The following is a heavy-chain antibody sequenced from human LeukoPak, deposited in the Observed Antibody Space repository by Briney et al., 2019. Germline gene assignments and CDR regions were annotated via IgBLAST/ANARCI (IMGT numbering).Heavy chain of an antibody. Sequence: GASVKVSCKASGFTFTSSAMQWVRQARGQPLEWIGWIVVGCGSTNYAHKFQERVTITTDMSTSTDYMELSSMRSDDTAVYYCAADRNYYDSSGYYFPGDNWSHSWGQGTLVTVSS. CDR1: GFTFTSSA. D-gene: IGHD3-22*01. V-gene: IGHV1-58*02. J-gene: IGHJ5*01. CDR3: AADRNYYDSSGYYFPGDNWSHS. CDR2: IVVGCGST.